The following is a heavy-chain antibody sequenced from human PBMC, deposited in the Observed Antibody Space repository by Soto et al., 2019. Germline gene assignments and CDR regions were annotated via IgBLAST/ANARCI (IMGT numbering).Heavy chain of an antibody. J-gene: IGHJ2*01. CDR2: IYYSGST. V-gene: IGHV4-59*01. CDR1: GGSISSYY. D-gene: IGHD6-19*01. CDR3: ARVSAGYWYFDL. Sequence: QVQLQESGPGLVKPSETLSLTCTVSGGSISSYYWSWIRQPPGKGLEWIGYIYYSGSTNYTPSLKSRVTISVDTSKNQFSLKLSSVTAADTAVYYCARVSAGYWYFDLWGRGTLVTVSS.